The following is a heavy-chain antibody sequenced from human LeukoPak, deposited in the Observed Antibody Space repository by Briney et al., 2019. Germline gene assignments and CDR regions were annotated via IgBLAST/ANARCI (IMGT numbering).Heavy chain of an antibody. CDR3: ARDRAGADFYFEY. Sequence: GGSLRLSCAASGFTFSSYAMHWVRQAPGQGLGWMGIINPSDGSTSYTQKFQGRVTMTRDTSTSTVYMELTSLRSEDTAVYYCARDRAGADFYFEYWGQGTLVTVSS. D-gene: IGHD2-21*02. V-gene: IGHV1-46*01. J-gene: IGHJ4*02. CDR1: GFTFSSYA. CDR2: INPSDGST.